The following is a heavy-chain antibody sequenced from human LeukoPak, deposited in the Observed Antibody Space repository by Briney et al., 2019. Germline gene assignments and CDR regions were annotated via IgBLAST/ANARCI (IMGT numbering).Heavy chain of an antibody. CDR2: ISGDGSSI. CDR1: GFTFRNYY. CDR3: ARGEYFFDY. Sequence: GGSLRLSCVASGFTFRNYYMHWVRQVPGKGLVWVSCISGDGSSIFYADSVKGRFTISRDNAKNSLYVQMNSLRADDSAVYYCARGEYFFDYWGQGTLVTVSS. D-gene: IGHD3-10*01. J-gene: IGHJ4*02. V-gene: IGHV3-74*01.